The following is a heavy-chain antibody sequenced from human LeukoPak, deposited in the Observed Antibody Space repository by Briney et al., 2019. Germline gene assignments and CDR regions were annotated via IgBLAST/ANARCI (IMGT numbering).Heavy chain of an antibody. CDR2: IYYSGST. Sequence: PSETLSLTCTVSGGSISSGGYYWSWIRQHPGKGLEWIGYIYYSGSTYYNPSLKSRVTISVDTSKNQFSLKLSSVTAADTAVYYCAREPAPDYDILTGYSYYYCGMDVWGQGTTVTVSS. J-gene: IGHJ6*02. V-gene: IGHV4-31*03. D-gene: IGHD3-9*01. CDR1: GGSISSGGYY. CDR3: AREPAPDYDILTGYSYYYCGMDV.